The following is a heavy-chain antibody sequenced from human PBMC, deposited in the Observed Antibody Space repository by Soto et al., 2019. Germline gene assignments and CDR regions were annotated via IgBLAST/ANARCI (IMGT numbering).Heavy chain of an antibody. V-gene: IGHV1-24*01. CDR1: GYTLTELS. CDR3: ATGLLRYFDWSNWFDP. J-gene: IGHJ5*02. CDR2: FDPEDGET. D-gene: IGHD3-9*01. Sequence: GASVKVSCKVSGYTLTELSMHWVRQAPGKGLEWMGGFDPEDGETIYAQKFQGRVTMKEDTSTETDYMELSSLRSEDTAVYYCATGLLRYFDWSNWFDPWGQGTLVTVSS.